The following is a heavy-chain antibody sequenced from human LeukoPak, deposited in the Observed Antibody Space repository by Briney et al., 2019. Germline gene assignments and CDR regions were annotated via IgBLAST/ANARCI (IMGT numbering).Heavy chain of an antibody. CDR3: ANRELRYFDWLLYFDY. J-gene: IGHJ4*02. V-gene: IGHV3-7*03. CDR1: GFTFSNSW. CDR2: IKQDGSEK. D-gene: IGHD3-9*01. Sequence: GGSLRLSCAVSGFTFSNSWMNWVRQAPGKGLEWVADIKQDGSEKYYVDSVKGRFTISRDNSKNTLYLQMNSLRAEDTAVYYCANRELRYFDWLLYFDYWGQGTLVTVSS.